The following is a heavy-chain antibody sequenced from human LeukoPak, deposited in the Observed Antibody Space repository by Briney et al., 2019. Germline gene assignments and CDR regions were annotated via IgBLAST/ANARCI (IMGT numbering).Heavy chain of an antibody. CDR3: ARDPGSSSFYY. V-gene: IGHV3-7*01. CDR2: INQDGSVK. Sequence: GGSLRLSCAASTFTFSTYWMTWVRQAPGKGPEFVANINQDGSVKNYVDSVKGRFTISRDNAKNSLYLQMNSLRADDTAVYYCARDPGSSSFYYWGQGTLVTVSS. CDR1: TFTFSTYW. J-gene: IGHJ4*02. D-gene: IGHD6-13*01.